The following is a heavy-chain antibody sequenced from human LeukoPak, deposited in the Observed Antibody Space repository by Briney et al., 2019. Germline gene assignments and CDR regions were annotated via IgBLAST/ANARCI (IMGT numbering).Heavy chain of an antibody. Sequence: ESLKISCKGSGYKFSNYWIAWVRQMPGKGLEWMGIIFPDDSDTRYSPSFQGQVTISADKSINMAYLRWSRLNASDTAMYYCARLPGYCTGGSCYFDYWGQGTLVTVSS. CDR2: IFPDDSDT. J-gene: IGHJ4*02. CDR3: ARLPGYCTGGSCYFDY. V-gene: IGHV5-51*01. CDR1: GYKFSNYW. D-gene: IGHD2-15*01.